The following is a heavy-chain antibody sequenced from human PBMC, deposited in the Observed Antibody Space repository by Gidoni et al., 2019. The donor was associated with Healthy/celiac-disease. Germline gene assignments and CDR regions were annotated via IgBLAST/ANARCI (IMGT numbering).Heavy chain of an antibody. Sequence: EVQLVESGGGLVKPGGSLRLSCAASGFTFSNAWMSWVRQAPGKGLEWVGRIKSKTDGGTTDYAAPVKGRFTISRDDSKNTLYLQMNSLKTEDTAVYYCILTGYSSSWYPYYFDYWGQGTLVTVSS. CDR1: GFTFSNAW. V-gene: IGHV3-15*01. D-gene: IGHD6-13*01. CDR2: IKSKTDGGTT. J-gene: IGHJ4*02. CDR3: ILTGYSSSWYPYYFDY.